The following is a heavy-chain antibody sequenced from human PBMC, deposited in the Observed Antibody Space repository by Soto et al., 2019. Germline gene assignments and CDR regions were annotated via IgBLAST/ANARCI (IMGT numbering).Heavy chain of an antibody. J-gene: IGHJ4*02. Sequence: QITLKESGPTLVKPTQTLTLTCTFSGFSLSSTRMAVGWIRQPPVKALEWLALIYWDDYKRYSPFLKSRLTITKDTAKNQVVLTMSTMDPVDTARYYCAHIVVAGLGYYFDYWGQGTLVTVSS. CDR1: GFSLSSTRMA. D-gene: IGHD6-19*01. CDR3: AHIVVAGLGYYFDY. CDR2: IYWDDYK. V-gene: IGHV2-5*02.